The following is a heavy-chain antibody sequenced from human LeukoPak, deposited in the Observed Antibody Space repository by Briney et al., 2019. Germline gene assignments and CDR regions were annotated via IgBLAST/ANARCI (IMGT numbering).Heavy chain of an antibody. CDR2: IIPIFGTA. CDR3: AKGQIAAAVSYWYFDL. V-gene: IGHV1-69*05. D-gene: IGHD6-13*01. J-gene: IGHJ2*01. Sequence: SVKVSCKVSGYTLTELSMHWVRQAPGKGLEWMGGIIPIFGTANYAQKFQGRVTITTDESTSTAYMELSSLRSEDTAVYYCAKGQIAAAVSYWYFDLWGRGTLVTVSS. CDR1: GYTLTELS.